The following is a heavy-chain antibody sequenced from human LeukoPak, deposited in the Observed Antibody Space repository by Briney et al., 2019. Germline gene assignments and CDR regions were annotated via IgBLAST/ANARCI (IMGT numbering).Heavy chain of an antibody. CDR1: GFTFSSYA. Sequence: PGGSLRLSCAASGFTFSSYAMSWVRQAPGKGLEWVSAISGSGGSTYYADSVKGRFTISRDNSKNTLYLQMNSLRAEDTAVYYCAKDQLWFGEPYYFDYWGQGTLVTVSS. J-gene: IGHJ4*02. V-gene: IGHV3-23*01. CDR3: AKDQLWFGEPYYFDY. CDR2: ISGSGGST. D-gene: IGHD3-10*01.